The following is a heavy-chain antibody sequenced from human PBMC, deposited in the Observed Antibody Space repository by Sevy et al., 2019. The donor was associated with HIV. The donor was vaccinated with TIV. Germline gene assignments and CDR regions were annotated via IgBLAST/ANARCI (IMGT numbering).Heavy chain of an antibody. V-gene: IGHV3-30*04. CDR1: GFTFNSYS. Sequence: GGSLRLSCAASGFTFNSYSMYWVRQAPGKGLEWLAVISYDGSYKYYADSVKGRFTISRDNSKNALYLQMNSLRTEDTAVYDWARDAAEGPYSSTWYSNWLDPWGQGTQVTVSS. CDR3: ARDAAEGPYSSTWYSNWLDP. D-gene: IGHD6-13*01. J-gene: IGHJ5*02. CDR2: ISYDGSYK.